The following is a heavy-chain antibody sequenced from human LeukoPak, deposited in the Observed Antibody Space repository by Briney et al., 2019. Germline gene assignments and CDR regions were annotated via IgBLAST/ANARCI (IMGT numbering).Heavy chain of an antibody. CDR1: GGTLSDHV. CDR2: IIPLKGTS. V-gene: IGHV1-69*13. J-gene: IGHJ4*02. D-gene: IGHD3-9*01. CDR3: ATYDVLTGFEY. Sequence: APVKVSCKASGGTLSDHVISWVRQAPGHGLEWMGGIIPLKGTSKLTQKLQDRATISADESTNTVYMEVRSLRSEDTALYYCATYDVLTGFEYWGQGTLVIVFS.